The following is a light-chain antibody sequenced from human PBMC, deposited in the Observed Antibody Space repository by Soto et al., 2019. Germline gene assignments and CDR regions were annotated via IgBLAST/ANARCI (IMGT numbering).Light chain of an antibody. V-gene: IGLV2-14*03. Sequence: QSALTQPASVSGSPGQSITISCSGTSSDVGAYNYVSWYQQHPAKAPKLMIYDVSNRPSGVSDRFSGSKSGNTASLTISGLQAEDEADYYCYSYTSSSTYVFGSGTKVTVL. CDR3: YSYTSSSTYV. J-gene: IGLJ1*01. CDR2: DVS. CDR1: SSDVGAYNY.